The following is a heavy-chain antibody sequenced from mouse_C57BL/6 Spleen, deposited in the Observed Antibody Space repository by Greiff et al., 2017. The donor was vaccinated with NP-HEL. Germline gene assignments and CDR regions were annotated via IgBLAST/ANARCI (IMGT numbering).Heavy chain of an antibody. CDR3: TRRIYYYGSSYDWYVDV. V-gene: IGHV1-15*01. CDR1: GYTFTDYE. CDR2: IDPETGGT. Sequence: QVQLQQSGAELVRPGASVTLSCKASGYTFTDYEMHWVKQTPVHGLEWIGAIDPETGGTAYNQKFKGKAILTADKSSSTAYMELRSLTSEDSAVYYCTRRIYYYGSSYDWYVDVWGTGTTVTVSS. D-gene: IGHD1-1*01. J-gene: IGHJ1*03.